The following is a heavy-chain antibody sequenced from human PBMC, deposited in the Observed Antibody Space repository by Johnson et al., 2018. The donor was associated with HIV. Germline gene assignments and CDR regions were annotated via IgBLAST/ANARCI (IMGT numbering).Heavy chain of an antibody. D-gene: IGHD2-2*01. CDR3: WREGRYCTSSSHCDAFEL. V-gene: IGHV3-30*04. CDR2: MSYDGSNK. CDR1: GFTFSSYA. J-gene: IGHJ3*01. Sequence: QMLLVESGGGVVQPGRSLRLSCAASGFTFSSYAMHWVRQAPGKGLEWVAVMSYDGSNKYYADSVKGRFTISRDNSKNTLYLQMNSLRAEDTAVYYCWREGRYCTSSSHCDAFELWGQEKMVTVSS.